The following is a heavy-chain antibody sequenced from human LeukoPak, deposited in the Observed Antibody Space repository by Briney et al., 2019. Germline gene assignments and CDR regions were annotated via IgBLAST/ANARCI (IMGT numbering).Heavy chain of an antibody. J-gene: IGHJ6*03. Sequence: ASVKVSCKASGYTFTSYDINWVRQSIGQGLEWMGWMNPNSGNTGYAQKFQGRVTMTRNTSISTAYMELSSLRSEDTAVYYCARGLFYPRFWPYYYYYYMDVWGKGTTVTVSS. D-gene: IGHD3-3*01. CDR1: GYTFTSYD. CDR2: MNPNSGNT. V-gene: IGHV1-8*01. CDR3: ARGLFYPRFWPYYYYYYMDV.